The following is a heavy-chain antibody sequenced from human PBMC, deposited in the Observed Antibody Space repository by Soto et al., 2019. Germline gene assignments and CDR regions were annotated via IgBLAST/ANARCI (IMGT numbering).Heavy chain of an antibody. CDR2: IYYSGST. V-gene: IGHV4-39*01. CDR3: ARLGGYYGSGSWREEFYYYYYYMDV. D-gene: IGHD3-10*01. J-gene: IGHJ6*03. Sequence: SETLSLTCTVSGGSISSSSYYWGWIRQPPGKGLEWIGSIYYSGSTYYNPSLKSRVTISVDTSKNQFSLKLSSVTAADTAVYYCARLGGYYGSGSWREEFYYYYYYMDVWGKGTTVTVSS. CDR1: GGSISSSSYY.